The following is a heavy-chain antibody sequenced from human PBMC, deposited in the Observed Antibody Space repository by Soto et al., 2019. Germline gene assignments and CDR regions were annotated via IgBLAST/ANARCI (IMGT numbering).Heavy chain of an antibody. CDR3: ARGPAWTGHYYYFDY. J-gene: IGHJ4*02. CDR2: MNPNSGNT. V-gene: IGHV1-8*01. D-gene: IGHD3-3*01. CDR1: GYTFTSYD. Sequence: QVQLVQSGAEVKKPGASMKVSCKASGYTFTSYDINWVRQATGQGLEWMGWMNPNSGNTGNAQKFQGRVTMTRNTSTSTAYMELSSLRSEDTAVYYCARGPAWTGHYYYFDYWGQGTLVTVSA.